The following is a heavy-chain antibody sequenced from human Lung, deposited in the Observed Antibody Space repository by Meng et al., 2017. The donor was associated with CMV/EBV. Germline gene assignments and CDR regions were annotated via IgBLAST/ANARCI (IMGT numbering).Heavy chain of an antibody. J-gene: IGHJ4*02. Sequence: SSGFIFIDYSMNWVRQAPGKGLEWVSSINSGSSYISYADSVKGRFTISRDNAKNSLYLQMNSLRAEDTAVYYCARLLGSLNYGYFDNWGQGTLVTVSS. CDR3: ARLLGSLNYGYFDN. D-gene: IGHD4-17*01. V-gene: IGHV3-21*01. CDR1: GFIFIDYS. CDR2: INSGSSYI.